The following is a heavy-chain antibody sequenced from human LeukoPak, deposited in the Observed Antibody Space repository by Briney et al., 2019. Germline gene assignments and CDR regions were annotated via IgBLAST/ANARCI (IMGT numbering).Heavy chain of an antibody. J-gene: IGHJ4*02. CDR3: AREEISGYYYDSSGVDY. CDR2: INPNSGGT. Sequence: ASVKVSCKASGYTFTGYYMHWVRQAPGQGLEWMGWINPNSGGTNYAQKFQGRVTMTRDTSISTAYMELSRLRSDDTAVYYCAREEISGYYYDSSGVDYWGQGTLVTVSS. CDR1: GYTFTGYY. V-gene: IGHV1-2*02. D-gene: IGHD3-22*01.